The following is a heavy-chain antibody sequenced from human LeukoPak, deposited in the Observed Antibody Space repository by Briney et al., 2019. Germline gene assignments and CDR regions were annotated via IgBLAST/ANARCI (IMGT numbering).Heavy chain of an antibody. V-gene: IGHV4-31*03. CDR2: IYYSGSS. CDR3: ARGEMATTYYFDY. D-gene: IGHD5-24*01. J-gene: IGHJ4*02. Sequence: SRTLSLTCTVSGGSISSGGYYWSWIRQHPGKGLEWIGYIYYSGSSYYNPSLKSRVTISVDTSKNQFSLKLTSVTAADTAVYYCARGEMATTYYFDYWGQGTLVTVSS. CDR1: GGSISSGGYY.